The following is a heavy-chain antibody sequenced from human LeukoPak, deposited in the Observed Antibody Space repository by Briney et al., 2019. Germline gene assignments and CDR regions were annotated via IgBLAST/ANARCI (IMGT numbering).Heavy chain of an antibody. CDR2: ISAYNGNT. J-gene: IGHJ4*02. Sequence: ASVKVSCKASGYTFTSYGISWVRQAPGQGLEWMGWISAYNGNTNYAQKLQGRVTMTTDTSTSTAYMELRSLRSDDTAVYYCAQTQYCSSTSCFRPYQFDYWGQGTLVTVSS. CDR3: AQTQYCSSTSCFRPYQFDY. D-gene: IGHD2-2*01. CDR1: GYTFTSYG. V-gene: IGHV1-18*01.